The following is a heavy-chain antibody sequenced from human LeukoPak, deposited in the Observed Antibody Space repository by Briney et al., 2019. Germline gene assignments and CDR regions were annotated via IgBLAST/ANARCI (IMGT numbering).Heavy chain of an antibody. CDR2: IYYSGST. CDR1: GGSISSYY. Sequence: SETLSLTCTVSGGSISSYYWSWIRQPPGKGLEWIGYIYYSGSTNYNPSLKSRVTISIDTSKNQFSLKLSLVTAADTAVYYCARSSGWFPWLGYWGQGTLVTVSS. J-gene: IGHJ4*02. CDR3: ARSSGWFPWLGY. D-gene: IGHD6-19*01. V-gene: IGHV4-59*01.